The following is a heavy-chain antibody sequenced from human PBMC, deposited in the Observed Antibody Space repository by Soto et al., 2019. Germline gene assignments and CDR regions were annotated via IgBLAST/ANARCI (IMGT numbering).Heavy chain of an antibody. CDR2: ISSSGNTI. Sequence: VQLVESGGGLVQPGGSLRLSCAASGFTFSSYEMNWVRQAPGKGLEWVSYISSSGNTIYYADSVKGRFTISRDNAKNSLYLQMNSLRAEDTAVYYCARGLTGYSYGVDYWGQGTLVTVSS. CDR3: ARGLTGYSYGVDY. D-gene: IGHD5-18*01. CDR1: GFTFSSYE. J-gene: IGHJ4*02. V-gene: IGHV3-48*03.